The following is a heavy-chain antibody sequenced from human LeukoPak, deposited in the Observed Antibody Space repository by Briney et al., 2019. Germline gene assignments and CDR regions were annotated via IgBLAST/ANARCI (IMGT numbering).Heavy chain of an antibody. J-gene: IGHJ5*02. Sequence: RSETLSLTCTVSGGSISSYYWSWIRQLPGKGLEWIGSIYYTGSTNYNPSLKSRVTISLDTSNNQFSLKLSSVTAADTAVYYCARHSRSDWFDPWGQGTLVTVSS. V-gene: IGHV4-59*08. CDR1: GGSISSYY. CDR2: IYYTGST. CDR3: ARHSRSDWFDP.